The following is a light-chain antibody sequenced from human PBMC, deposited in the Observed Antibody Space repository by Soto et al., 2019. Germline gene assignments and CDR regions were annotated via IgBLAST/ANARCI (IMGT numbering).Light chain of an antibody. V-gene: IGKV2-28*01. CDR1: XXXXXXXXXXX. Sequence: DIVXTXSXLSLSXTPGEPASISXXXXXXXXXXXXXXXXDWYLQKPGQSPQLVIYLGSNRASGVPDRFSGSGXXTXXTLXXSRXXAXXXXXXXXXXXXXXPLXTFGQGTKLEIK. CDR2: LGS. CDR3: XXXXXXPLXT. J-gene: IGKJ2*01.